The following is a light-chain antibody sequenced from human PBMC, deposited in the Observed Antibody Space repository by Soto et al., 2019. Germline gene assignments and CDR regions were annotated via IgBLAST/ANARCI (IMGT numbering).Light chain of an antibody. J-gene: IGKJ2*01. CDR3: QKYNNRPYT. Sequence: EIMMTQSPDTLSVSPGERATVSCRASQSISSDFAWFQLKPGQAPRLLIYGASTRAPDVPDRFSGSGSGTEFTLTISSLQSEDFAVYYCQKYNNRPYTFGQGTKLEIK. CDR2: GAS. V-gene: IGKV3-15*01. CDR1: QSISSD.